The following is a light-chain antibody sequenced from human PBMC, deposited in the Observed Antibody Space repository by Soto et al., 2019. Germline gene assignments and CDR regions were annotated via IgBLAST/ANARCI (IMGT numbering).Light chain of an antibody. J-gene: IGLJ2*01. Sequence: QSVLTQPPSASGTPGQRVTISCSGSSSNIGSNTVNWYQQLPGTAPKLLIYSNNQRPSGVPDRFSGSKSGTSASLAISGLQSEDEAEYYCAAWDDSLNGQGVFGGGTQLTVL. CDR1: SSNIGSNT. V-gene: IGLV1-44*01. CDR3: AAWDDSLNGQGV. CDR2: SNN.